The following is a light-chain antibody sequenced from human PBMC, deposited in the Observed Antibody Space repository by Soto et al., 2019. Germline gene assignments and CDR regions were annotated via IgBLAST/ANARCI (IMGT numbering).Light chain of an antibody. J-gene: IGKJ4*01. CDR3: QQYNSDSGLT. CDR1: QSFVRC. V-gene: IGKV1-5*03. Sequence: DIQMTQFPSTLSASVGDRVTITCRASQSFVRCLACYQKRPGKAPKLLIHSASSLDSGVPSRFSGSGSGTEFTLTINSLQPDDFTTYYCQQYNSDSGLTFGGGTKVEIK. CDR2: SAS.